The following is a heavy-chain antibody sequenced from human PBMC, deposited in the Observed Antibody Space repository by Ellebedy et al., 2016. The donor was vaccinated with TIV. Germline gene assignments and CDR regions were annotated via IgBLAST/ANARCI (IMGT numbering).Heavy chain of an antibody. CDR3: ATASNPLIVATMFRFDY. CDR2: FDPEDGET. V-gene: IGHV1-24*01. Sequence: AASLKVSCKVSGYTLTELSMHWVRQSPGKGLEWMGGFDPEDGETIYAQKFQCRVTMTEDTSTDTAYMELSRLRTEDTAVYYCATASNPLIVATMFRFDYWGQGTLVTVSS. D-gene: IGHD5-12*01. CDR1: GYTLTELS. J-gene: IGHJ4*02.